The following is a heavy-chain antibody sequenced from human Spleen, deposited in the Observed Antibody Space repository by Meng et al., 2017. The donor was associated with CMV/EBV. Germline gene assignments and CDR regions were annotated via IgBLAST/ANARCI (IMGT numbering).Heavy chain of an antibody. CDR2: ISTYNGNT. CDR3: SLNWGFDY. J-gene: IGHJ4*02. V-gene: IGHV1-18*01. D-gene: IGHD7-27*01. Sequence: KVACKTSGYNFSTYNIKWVRQATGQGFEWMGWISTYNGNTNYAHKFQGRVTVTTDPSTSTAYMELRSLRSDDTAVYYCSLNWGFDYWGQGTLVTVSS. CDR1: GYNFSTYN.